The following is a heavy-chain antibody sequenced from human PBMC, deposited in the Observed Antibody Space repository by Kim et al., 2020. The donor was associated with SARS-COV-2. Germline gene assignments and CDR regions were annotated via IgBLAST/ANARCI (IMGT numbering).Heavy chain of an antibody. V-gene: IGHV4-39*01. J-gene: IGHJ5*02. D-gene: IGHD1-26*01. Sequence: SETLSLTCTVSGGSISGTSRYWGWIRQPPGKGLEWIGSIFYSGTTYYNPSLKSRVTISVDTSKNQFSLKLSSVIAADTAVYYCASVIGVGSWGQGTLVTV. CDR2: IFYSGTT. CDR3: ASVIGVGS. CDR1: GGSISGTSRY.